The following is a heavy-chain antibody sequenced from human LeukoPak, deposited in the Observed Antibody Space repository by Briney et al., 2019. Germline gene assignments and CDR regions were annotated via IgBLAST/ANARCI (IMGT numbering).Heavy chain of an antibody. V-gene: IGHV3-33*01. J-gene: IGHJ5*02. Sequence: GGSLRLSCAASGFTFSSYGMHWVRQAPGKGLEWVAVIWYDGSNKYYADSVKGRFTISRDNSKNTLYLQMNSLRAEDTAVYYCARDRPGTVPQRGRFDPWGQGTLVTVSS. CDR3: ARDRPGTVPQRGRFDP. CDR2: IWYDGSNK. CDR1: GFTFSSYG. D-gene: IGHD4-17*01.